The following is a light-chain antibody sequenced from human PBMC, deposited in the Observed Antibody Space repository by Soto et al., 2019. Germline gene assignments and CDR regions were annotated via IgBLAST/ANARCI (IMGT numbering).Light chain of an antibody. CDR2: EVS. Sequence: QSVLTQPASVSGSPGQSITISCTGTSSDIGGYKYVSWYQHHPGKVPQLMIYEVSNRPSGVSNRFSGSKSGNTASLTISGLQAEDEADYYCSSYTSSSTLSVFGGGTKVTVL. V-gene: IGLV2-14*01. CDR3: SSYTSSSTLSV. J-gene: IGLJ3*02. CDR1: SSDIGGYKY.